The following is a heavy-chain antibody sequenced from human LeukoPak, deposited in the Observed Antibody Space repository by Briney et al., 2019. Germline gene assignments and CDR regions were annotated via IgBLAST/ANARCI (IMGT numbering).Heavy chain of an antibody. Sequence: PSETLSLTCTVSGGSISSGDYYWSWIRQPPGKGLEWIGYIYYSGSTYYNPSLRSRVTISVDTSKNQFSLKLSSVTAADTAVYYCARGYYGTKHFDYWGQGTLVTVSS. V-gene: IGHV4-30-4*01. D-gene: IGHD3-10*01. CDR1: GGSISSGDYY. J-gene: IGHJ4*02. CDR2: IYYSGST. CDR3: ARGYYGTKHFDY.